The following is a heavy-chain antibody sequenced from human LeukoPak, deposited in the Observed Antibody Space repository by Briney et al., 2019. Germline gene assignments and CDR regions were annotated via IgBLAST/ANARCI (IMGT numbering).Heavy chain of an antibody. CDR3: ARNSWFAPYYFDY. CDR1: GGSISSGGYS. V-gene: IGHV4-30-2*01. Sequence: SETLSLTCAVSGGSISSGGYSWSWIRQPPGKGLEWIGYIYHSGSTYYNPSLKSRVTISVDRSKNQFSLKLSSVTAADTAVYYCARNSWFAPYYFDYWGQGTLVTVSS. D-gene: IGHD3-10*01. CDR2: IYHSGST. J-gene: IGHJ4*02.